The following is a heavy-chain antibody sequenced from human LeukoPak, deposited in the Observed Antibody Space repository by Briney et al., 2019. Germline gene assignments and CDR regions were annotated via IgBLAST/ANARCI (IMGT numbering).Heavy chain of an antibody. J-gene: IGHJ4*02. CDR1: GGSISSSSYY. CDR2: IYYSGST. CDR3: AREWYYYDSRADY. D-gene: IGHD3-22*01. Sequence: PSETLSLTCTVSGGSISSSSYYWGWIRQPPGKGLEWIGTIYYSGSTYYNPSLKSRVTISVDTSKNQFSLKLSSVTAADTAVYYCAREWYYYDSRADYWGQGTLVTVSS. V-gene: IGHV4-39*07.